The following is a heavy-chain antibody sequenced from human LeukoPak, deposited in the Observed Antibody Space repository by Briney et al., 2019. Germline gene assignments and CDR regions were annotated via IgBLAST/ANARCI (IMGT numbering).Heavy chain of an antibody. J-gene: IGHJ4*02. V-gene: IGHV5-51*01. CDR3: ARLEPGATYFDY. D-gene: IGHD1-26*01. CDR2: IYPGDSDT. Sequence: PGGSPKISCKGSCSNFTSYWIGWVRQLPGKGLEWIGIIYPGDSDTRYSPSFQGQVTISADKSITTAYLQWSSLKAWDTAMYYCARLEPGATYFDYWGQGTLVTVSS. CDR1: CSNFTSYW.